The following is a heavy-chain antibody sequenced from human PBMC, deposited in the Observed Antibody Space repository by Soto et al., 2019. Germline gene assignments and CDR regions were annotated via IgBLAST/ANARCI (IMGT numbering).Heavy chain of an antibody. CDR3: ARDRWVPATAYNWFDP. D-gene: IGHD2-2*01. V-gene: IGHV4-31*03. CDR1: GGSISSGGYY. Sequence: QVQLQESGPGLVKPSRTLSLTCTVSGGSISSGGYYWSWIRQHPGKGLEWIGYIYYSGSTYYNPSLKSRVTISVDTSKNQFSLKLSSVTAADTAVYYCARDRWVPATAYNWFDPWGQGTLVTVSS. CDR2: IYYSGST. J-gene: IGHJ5*02.